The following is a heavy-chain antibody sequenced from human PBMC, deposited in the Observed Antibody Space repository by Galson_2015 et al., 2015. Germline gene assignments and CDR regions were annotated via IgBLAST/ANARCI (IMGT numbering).Heavy chain of an antibody. CDR2: IYPGDSDT. D-gene: IGHD6-19*01. CDR3: ARHNIAVAAGDI. CDR1: GFTFSGSA. Sequence: SLRLSCAASGFTFSGSAMHWVRQMPGKGLEWMGIIYPGDSDTRYSPSFQGQVTISADKSISTAYLQWSSLKASDTAMYYCARHNIAVAAGDIWGQGTMVTVSS. J-gene: IGHJ3*02. V-gene: IGHV5-51*01.